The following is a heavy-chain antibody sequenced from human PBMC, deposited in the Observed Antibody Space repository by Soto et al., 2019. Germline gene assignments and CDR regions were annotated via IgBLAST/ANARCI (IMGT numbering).Heavy chain of an antibody. CDR1: GYTFTGYY. J-gene: IGHJ5*02. D-gene: IGHD1-1*01. CDR3: ARDPLVFPPPDPAVPGWGGNWFDQ. V-gene: IGHV1-2*02. CDR2: INPNSGGT. Sequence: ASVKVSCKASGYTFTGYYMHWVRQAPGQGLEWMGWINPNSGGTNYAQKFQGRVTMTRDTSISTAYMELSRLRSDDTDVYYYARDPLVFPPPDPAVPGWGGNWFDQCSQETM.